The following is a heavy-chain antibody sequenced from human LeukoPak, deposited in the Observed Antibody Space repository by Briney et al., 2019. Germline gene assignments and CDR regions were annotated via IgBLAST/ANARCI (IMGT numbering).Heavy chain of an antibody. CDR2: ISYTGST. CDR1: GGSIRDGVYF. Sequence: SQTLSLTCTISGGSIRDGVYFWYWARQHPGKGLEWLGYISYTGSTHFNPSLESRVTISVDPEDTSRKQFFLRLTSLTAADTAVYYCARQYSPDSSGLTPWGQGTLVTVSS. V-gene: IGHV4-31*03. J-gene: IGHJ5*02. D-gene: IGHD3-22*01. CDR3: ARQYSPDSSGLTP.